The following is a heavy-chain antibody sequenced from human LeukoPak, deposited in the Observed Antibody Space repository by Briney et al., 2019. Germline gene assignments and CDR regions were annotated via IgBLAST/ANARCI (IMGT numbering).Heavy chain of an antibody. J-gene: IGHJ4*02. V-gene: IGHV4-59*01. CDR2: IYYSAST. CDR3: ARAAVIAGRPDYFDY. D-gene: IGHD6-6*01. Sequence: PSETLSLTCTVAGGSISSYYWSWIRQPPGKGLEWIGYIYYSASTNYNPSLKSRVTISVDTSKNQFSLKLSSVTAADTAVYYCARAAVIAGRPDYFDYWGQGTLVTVSS. CDR1: GGSISSYY.